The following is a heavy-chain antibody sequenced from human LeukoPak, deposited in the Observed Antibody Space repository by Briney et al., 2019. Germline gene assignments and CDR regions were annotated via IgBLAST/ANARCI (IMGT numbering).Heavy chain of an antibody. D-gene: IGHD4-17*01. CDR1: GFIFSSYT. J-gene: IGHJ4*02. V-gene: IGHV3-23*01. CDR2: ISGSGDNS. CDR3: AKDSPSAPVTSV. Sequence: GGSLRLSCTASGFIFSSYTMSWVRQAPGRGLEWVSTISGSGDNSYYADSVKGRFTISRDNSKNTLYLQMNSLRVEDTAIFYCAKDSPSAPVTSVWGQGTLVTVSS.